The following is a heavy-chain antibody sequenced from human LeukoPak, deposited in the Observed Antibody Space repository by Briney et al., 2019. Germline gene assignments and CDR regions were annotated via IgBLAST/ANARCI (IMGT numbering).Heavy chain of an antibody. CDR3: ARTKQTRPRLPFDY. J-gene: IGHJ4*02. CDR2: IYHSGST. CDR1: GYSISSGYY. Sequence: SETLSLTCTVSGYSISSGYYWGWIRQPPGKGLEWIGSIYHSGSTYYNPSLKSRVTISVDTSKNQFSLKLSSVTAADTAVYYCARTKQTRPRLPFDYWGQGTLVTVSS. V-gene: IGHV4-38-2*02. D-gene: IGHD6-13*01.